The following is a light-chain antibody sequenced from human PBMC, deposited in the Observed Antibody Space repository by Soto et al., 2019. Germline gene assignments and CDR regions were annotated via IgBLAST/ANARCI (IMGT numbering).Light chain of an antibody. Sequence: QSVLTQPPSVSAAPRQTVTISCSGSSSNIGNNYVSWYQQLPGTAPKLLIYANNKRPSGIPDRFSGSKSGTSATLGITGLQTGDEADYYCGTWDSSLSAVVFGGGTKLTVL. J-gene: IGLJ2*01. CDR1: SSNIGNNY. CDR2: ANN. V-gene: IGLV1-51*01. CDR3: GTWDSSLSAVV.